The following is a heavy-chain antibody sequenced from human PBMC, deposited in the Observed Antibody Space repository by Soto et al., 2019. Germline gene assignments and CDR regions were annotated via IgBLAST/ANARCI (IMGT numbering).Heavy chain of an antibody. Sequence: EVQLLESGGGLVQPGGSLRLSCAVSGFTFSSHAMSWVRQAPGKGLECVSSITGSGDSTYYADSVKGRFTISRDKSKSTLYLQMNSLRAEDTAVYYCAKARQFSGWLSAQTFDYWGQGTQVTVSS. V-gene: IGHV3-23*01. CDR3: AKARQFSGWLSAQTFDY. CDR2: ITGSGDST. D-gene: IGHD6-19*01. J-gene: IGHJ4*02. CDR1: GFTFSSHA.